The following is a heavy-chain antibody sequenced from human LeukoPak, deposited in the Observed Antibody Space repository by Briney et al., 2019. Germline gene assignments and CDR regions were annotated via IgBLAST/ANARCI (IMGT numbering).Heavy chain of an antibody. CDR1: GGSLNSYY. V-gene: IGHV4-59*08. CDR3: ARRGYYGSGAYDT. CDR2: VYHSGSA. J-gene: IGHJ3*01. Sequence: SETLSLTCTVSGGSLNSYYWGWIRQPPGKGLEWIGNVYHSGSAIYNPSLESRVTISVDRSKNQFSLNLSSVTAADTAVYYCARRGYYGSGAYDTWGQGTMFIISS. D-gene: IGHD3-10*01.